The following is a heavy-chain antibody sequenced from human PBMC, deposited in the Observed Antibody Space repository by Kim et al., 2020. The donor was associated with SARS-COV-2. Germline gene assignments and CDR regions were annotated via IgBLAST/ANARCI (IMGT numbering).Heavy chain of an antibody. CDR2: TRNKANSYTT. CDR1: GFTFSDHY. CDR3: ARGATLAAAGPYYYYGMDV. J-gene: IGHJ6*02. Sequence: GGSLRLSCAASGFTFSDHYMDWVRQAPGKGLEWVGRTRNKANSYTTEYAASVKGRFTISRDDSKNSLYLQMNSLKTEDTAVYYCARGATLAAAGPYYYYGMDVWGQGTTVTVSS. V-gene: IGHV3-72*01. D-gene: IGHD6-13*01.